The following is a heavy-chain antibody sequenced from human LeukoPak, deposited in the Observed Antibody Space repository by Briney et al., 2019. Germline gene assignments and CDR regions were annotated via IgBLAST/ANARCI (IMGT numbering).Heavy chain of an antibody. Sequence: SETLSLTCSVSGGSISRSSYYWGWIRQPPGKGLEWIGSIYYSGSTYYNPSLKSRVTISVDTSKNQFSLKLSSVTAADTAVYYCARQQIATWDYWGQGTLVTVSS. CDR3: ARQQIATWDY. D-gene: IGHD2-21*01. V-gene: IGHV4-39*01. CDR2: IYYSGST. CDR1: GGSISRSSYY. J-gene: IGHJ4*02.